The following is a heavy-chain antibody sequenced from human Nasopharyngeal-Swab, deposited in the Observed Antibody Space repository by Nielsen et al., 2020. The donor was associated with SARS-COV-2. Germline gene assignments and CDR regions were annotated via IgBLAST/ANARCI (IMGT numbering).Heavy chain of an antibody. J-gene: IGHJ4*02. V-gene: IGHV4-4*02. CDR2: IHHSGST. Sequence: SGTLSLTCAVSGGSISTNNWWSWVRQSPGKGLDWIGEIHHSGSTFYNPSLQSRVTISVDKSKNHFSLRLTSVTAADTAVYYCASLQMGRVDSFDFWGQGTLVTVSS. D-gene: IGHD1-1*01. CDR3: ASLQMGRVDSFDF. CDR1: GGSISTNNW.